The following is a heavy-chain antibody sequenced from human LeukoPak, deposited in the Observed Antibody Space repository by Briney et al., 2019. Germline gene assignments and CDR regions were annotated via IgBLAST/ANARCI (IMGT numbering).Heavy chain of an antibody. Sequence: GGSLRLSCAASGFTFSSYWMHWVRQAPGKGLVWVSRINTDGSSTSYAGSVKGRFTISRDNAKNTLYLQMNSLRAEDTAVYYCARDSGSSWSFDYWGQGTLVTVSS. J-gene: IGHJ4*02. D-gene: IGHD6-13*01. CDR3: ARDSGSSWSFDY. CDR1: GFTFSSYW. V-gene: IGHV3-74*01. CDR2: INTDGSST.